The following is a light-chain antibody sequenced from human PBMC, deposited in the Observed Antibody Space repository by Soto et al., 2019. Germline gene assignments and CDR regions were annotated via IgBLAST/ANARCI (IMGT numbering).Light chain of an antibody. J-gene: IGKJ1*01. Sequence: DIQMTQSPSTLSASVGDRVTITCRASQSISSRLAWYQQKPGKAPKLQIYKASSLESGVPSRFSGSGSGTEFTLTISSLQPDDFATYYCQQYNSYPWTFGQGTKVEIK. V-gene: IGKV1-5*03. CDR1: QSISSR. CDR3: QQYNSYPWT. CDR2: KAS.